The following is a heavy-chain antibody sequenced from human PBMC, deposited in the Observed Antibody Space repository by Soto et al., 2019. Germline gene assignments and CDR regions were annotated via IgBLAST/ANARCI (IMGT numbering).Heavy chain of an antibody. Sequence: PGGSLRLSCAASGFTVSSKYVTWVRQAPGKGQEVLSISGSGGSTYYADSVKGRFTISRDNSKNTLYLQMNSLRAEDTAVYYCAKDSIAVAGTFMGDYFDYWGQGTLVTVSS. CDR2: ISGSGGST. CDR1: GFTVSSKY. D-gene: IGHD6-19*01. V-gene: IGHV3-23*01. J-gene: IGHJ4*02. CDR3: AKDSIAVAGTFMGDYFDY.